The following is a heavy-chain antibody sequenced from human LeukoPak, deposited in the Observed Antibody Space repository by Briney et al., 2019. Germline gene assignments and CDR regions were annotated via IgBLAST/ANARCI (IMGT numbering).Heavy chain of an antibody. D-gene: IGHD1-26*01. V-gene: IGHV1-69*04. CDR2: IIPILGIA. CDR3: ARGSGSYSYY. Sequence: GASVKVSCKASGGTCSSYAISWVRQAPGQGLEWMGRIIPILGIANYAQKFQGRVTITADKSTSTAYMELRSLRSDDTAVYYCARGSGSYSYYWGQGTLVTFSS. J-gene: IGHJ4*02. CDR1: GGTCSSYA.